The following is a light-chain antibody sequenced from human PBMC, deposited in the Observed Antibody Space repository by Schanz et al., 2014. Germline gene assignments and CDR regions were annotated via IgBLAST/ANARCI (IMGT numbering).Light chain of an antibody. V-gene: IGKV1-39*01. CDR2: AAS. CDR1: QSISSY. J-gene: IGKJ1*01. Sequence: DIQMTQSPSSLSASVGDRVTITCRASQSISSYLNWYQQKPGKAPKLLIYAASSLQSGVPSRFSGSGSGTXFTLTISSLQPXXXXXXYCQQSSITPWTFGQGTKVEIK. CDR3: QQSSITPWT.